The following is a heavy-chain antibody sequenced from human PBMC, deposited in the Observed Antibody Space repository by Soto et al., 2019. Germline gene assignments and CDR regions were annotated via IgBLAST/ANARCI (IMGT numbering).Heavy chain of an antibody. J-gene: IGHJ4*02. V-gene: IGHV1-2*02. CDR3: ARDLGYSYGYYY. CDR1: GYTFTGYY. Sequence: ASVKVSCKASGYTFTGYYMHWLRQAPGQGLEWMGWINPNSGGTNYAQKFQGRVTMTRDTSISTAYMELSRLRSDDTAVYYCARDLGYSYGYYYWGQGTLVTVSS. D-gene: IGHD5-18*01. CDR2: INPNSGGT.